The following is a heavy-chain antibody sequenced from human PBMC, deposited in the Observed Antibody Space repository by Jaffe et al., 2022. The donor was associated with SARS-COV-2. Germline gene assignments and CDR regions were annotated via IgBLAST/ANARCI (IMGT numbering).Heavy chain of an antibody. D-gene: IGHD5-12*01. CDR2: INHSGST. Sequence: QVQLQQWGAGLLKPSETLSLTCAVYGGSFSGYYWSWIRQPPGKGLEWIGEINHSGSTNYNPSLKSRVTISVDTSKNQFSLKLSSVTAADTAVYYCASNGYSGYDPILDYYYYMDVWGKGTTVTVSS. CDR3: ASNGYSGYDPILDYYYYMDV. CDR1: GGSFSGYY. J-gene: IGHJ6*03. V-gene: IGHV4-34*01.